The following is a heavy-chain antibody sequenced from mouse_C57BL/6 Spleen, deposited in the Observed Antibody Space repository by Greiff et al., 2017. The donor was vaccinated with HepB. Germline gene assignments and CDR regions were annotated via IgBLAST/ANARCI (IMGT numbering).Heavy chain of an antibody. V-gene: IGHV1-15*01. D-gene: IGHD4-1*01. CDR1: GYTFTDYE. Sequence: QVQLQQSGAELLRPGASVTLSCKASGYTFTDYEMHWVKQTPVHGLEWIGAIDPETGGTAYNQKFKGKAILTADKSSSTAYMELRSLTSEDSAVYYCTRGRLAYYFDYWGQGTTLTVSS. CDR3: TRGRLAYYFDY. CDR2: IDPETGGT. J-gene: IGHJ2*01.